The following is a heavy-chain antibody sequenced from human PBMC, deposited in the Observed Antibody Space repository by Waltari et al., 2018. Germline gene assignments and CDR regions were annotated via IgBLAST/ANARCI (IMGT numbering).Heavy chain of an antibody. V-gene: IGHV4-34*01. J-gene: IGHJ3*01. CDR2: INHSGST. CDR3: ARGPYCSGGSCYDSDY. CDR1: GGSFSGYY. Sequence: QVQLQQWGAGLLKPSETLSLTCAVYGGSFSGYYWSWIRQPPGKGLEWIGEINHSGSTNYNPSLKSRVTISVDTSKNQFSLKLSSVTAADTAVYYCARGPYCSGGSCYDSDYWGQGTMVTVSS. D-gene: IGHD2-15*01.